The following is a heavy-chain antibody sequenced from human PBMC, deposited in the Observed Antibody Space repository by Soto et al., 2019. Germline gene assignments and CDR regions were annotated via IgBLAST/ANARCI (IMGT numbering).Heavy chain of an antibody. J-gene: IGHJ5*02. V-gene: IGHV4-61*08. CDR3: ARDRGRVAPLDA. Sequence: QVQLQESGPGLVKPSETLSLTCTVSGGSVSSGGSYWGWIRQPPGKGLEWVGYISYSRNTDYNPAFKRRVTISVDTSENQFSLELSSVTAGDTAVDYCARDRGRVAPLDAWGEGTLVTVSS. CDR2: ISYSRNT. D-gene: IGHD3-10*01. CDR1: GGSVSSGGSY.